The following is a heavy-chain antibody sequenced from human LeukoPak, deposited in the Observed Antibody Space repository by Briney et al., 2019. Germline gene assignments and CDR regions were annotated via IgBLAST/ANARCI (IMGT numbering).Heavy chain of an antibody. Sequence: NPSETLSLTCTVSGGSISSGGYSWSWIRQPPGKGLEWIGYIYHSGSTYYNPSLKSRVTISVDRSKNQFSLKLSSVTAADTAVYYCARAADDYGDHEGWFDPWGQGTLVTVSS. J-gene: IGHJ5*02. CDR3: ARAADDYGDHEGWFDP. V-gene: IGHV4-30-2*01. D-gene: IGHD4-17*01. CDR1: GGSISSGGYS. CDR2: IYHSGST.